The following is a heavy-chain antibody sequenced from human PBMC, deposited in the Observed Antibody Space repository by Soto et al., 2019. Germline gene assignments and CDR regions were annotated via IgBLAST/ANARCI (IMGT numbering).Heavy chain of an antibody. V-gene: IGHV3-7*01. CDR1: GFTFSSYW. J-gene: IGHJ4*02. CDR2: IKQDGSEK. CDR3: ARVRGSGCLDY. Sequence: EVQLVESGGGLVQPGGSLRLSCGGSGFTFSSYWMSWVRQAPGKGLEWVANIKQDGSEKNYVDSVKGRFTISRDNAKNSLYLQMNSRRAEDTAVYYCARVRGSGCLDYWGQGTLVTVSS. D-gene: IGHD6-19*01.